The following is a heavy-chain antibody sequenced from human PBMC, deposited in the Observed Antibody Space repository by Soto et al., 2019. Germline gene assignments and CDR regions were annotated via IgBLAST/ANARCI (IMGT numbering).Heavy chain of an antibody. CDR1: GFTFDDYA. CDR2: ISWNSGSI. V-gene: IGHV3-9*01. Sequence: GGSLRLSCAASGFTFDDYAMHWVRQAPGKGLEWVSGISWNSGSIGYADSVKGRFTISRDNAKNSLYLQMNSLRAEDTALYYCAKSSIHPSWFDPWGQGTLVTVSS. D-gene: IGHD3-3*02. J-gene: IGHJ5*02. CDR3: AKSSIHPSWFDP.